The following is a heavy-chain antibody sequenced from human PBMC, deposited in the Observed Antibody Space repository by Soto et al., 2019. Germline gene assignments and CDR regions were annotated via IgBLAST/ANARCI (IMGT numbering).Heavy chain of an antibody. Sequence: AGGSLRLSCAASGFTFSSYTMNWVRQAPGKGLEWVSSISSSGDYTYYADSMKGRVTISRDNAKNSLYLRVTSLRAEDTAFYYCARETGYTTTWTNWFDPWGQGTLVTVSS. D-gene: IGHD6-13*01. V-gene: IGHV3-21*01. CDR1: GFTFSSYT. J-gene: IGHJ5*02. CDR3: ARETGYTTTWTNWFDP. CDR2: ISSSGDYT.